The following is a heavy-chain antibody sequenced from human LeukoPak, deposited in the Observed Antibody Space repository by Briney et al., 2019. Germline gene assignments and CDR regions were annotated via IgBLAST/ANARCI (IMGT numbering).Heavy chain of an antibody. CDR2: ISNDGSNK. J-gene: IGHJ4*02. CDR3: ARQSYYYDSSGYYHDN. Sequence: PGRSLKLSCAATGFTFSSFGIHWARQAPGKGLEWVAVISNDGSNKDYADSVKGRFIISRDNSKNTLYLQMNSLRAEDTSVYYCARQSYYYDSSGYYHDNWGQGTLVTVSS. CDR1: GFTFSSFG. V-gene: IGHV3-30*03. D-gene: IGHD3-22*01.